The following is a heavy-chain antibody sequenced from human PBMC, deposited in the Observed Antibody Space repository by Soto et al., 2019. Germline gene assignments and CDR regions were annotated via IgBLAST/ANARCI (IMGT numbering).Heavy chain of an antibody. V-gene: IGHV4-39*01. Sequence: KTSETQSLTCTVSGGSVTNSSYYWGWIRQSPGKGLEWIGSVYYRGRSYSKSSVKSRVTISVDTSKNRFSLSLNSVTASDTAVYFCVSQRTTVPTQAYFDYWGPGALVTVSS. CDR3: VSQRTTVPTQAYFDY. CDR2: VYYRGRS. J-gene: IGHJ4*02. D-gene: IGHD4-17*01. CDR1: GGSVTNSSYY.